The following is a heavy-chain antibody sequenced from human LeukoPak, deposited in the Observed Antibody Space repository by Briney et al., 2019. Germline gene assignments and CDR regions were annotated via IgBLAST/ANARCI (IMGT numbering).Heavy chain of an antibody. CDR3: ARGGSPDRRLYYFDY. D-gene: IGHD1-26*01. CDR2: IYYSGST. CDR1: GGSISSYY. J-gene: IGHJ4*02. V-gene: IGHV4-59*01. Sequence: SETLSLTCTVSGGSISSYYWSWIRQPPGKGLEWIGYIYYSGSTNYNPSLKSRVTISVDTSKNQFSLKLSSVTAADTAVYYCARGGSPDRRLYYFDYWGQGTLVTVSS.